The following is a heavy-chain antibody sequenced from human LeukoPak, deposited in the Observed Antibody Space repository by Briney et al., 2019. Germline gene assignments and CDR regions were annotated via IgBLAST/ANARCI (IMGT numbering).Heavy chain of an antibody. CDR1: GFTFTDYN. J-gene: IGHJ4*02. Sequence: GGSLRLSCAVSGFTFTDYNMNWVRQAPGRGLEWVSYISISSSTIYYADSVKGRFTVSRDNAKNSLFLQMSSLRDEDTAVYYCARGSTKLAYSSAWYFDSWGQGTLVTVSS. V-gene: IGHV3-48*02. CDR3: ARGSTKLAYSSAWYFDS. D-gene: IGHD6-19*01. CDR2: ISISSSTI.